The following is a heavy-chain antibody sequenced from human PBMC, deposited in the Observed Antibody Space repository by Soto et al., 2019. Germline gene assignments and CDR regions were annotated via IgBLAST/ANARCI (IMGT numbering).Heavy chain of an antibody. Sequence: QVQLVESGGDVVQPGASLRLSCVGSGFTFRSYVIHWVRQPPGKGLEWVALTSYDGSNKYYDDSVKGRFTISRDNSRNTVDLHMDSLRLEDTALYYCARWGTTGGLDVWGQGTLVSVSS. D-gene: IGHD3-16*01. V-gene: IGHV3-30*19. CDR2: TSYDGSNK. CDR3: ARWGTTGGLDV. CDR1: GFTFRSYV. J-gene: IGHJ4*02.